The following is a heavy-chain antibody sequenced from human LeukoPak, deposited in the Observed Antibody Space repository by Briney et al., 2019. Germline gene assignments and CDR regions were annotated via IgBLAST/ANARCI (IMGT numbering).Heavy chain of an antibody. Sequence: PLGTLSLSCTVSGGSISSYYWSWIREPPGKGLEWIGCIYYSGSNNYNPSLKSRVTISVDTSKNQFSLKLSSVTAAATAVYYCAGGYCGGDCYSNARPFDYWGQGTLVTVSS. V-gene: IGHV4-59*01. J-gene: IGHJ4*02. CDR3: AGGYCGGDCYSNARPFDY. D-gene: IGHD2-21*02. CDR1: GGSISSYY. CDR2: IYYSGSN.